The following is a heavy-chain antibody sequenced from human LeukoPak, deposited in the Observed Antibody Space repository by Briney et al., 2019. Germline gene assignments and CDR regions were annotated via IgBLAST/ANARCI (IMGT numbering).Heavy chain of an antibody. CDR2: INSDVRKI. CDR3: GRPLQLGNYYYALDV. CDR1: GFTFSNYW. V-gene: IGHV3-74*01. Sequence: PGGSLRLSCAASGFTFSNYWMHWVRQAPGKGLVWVARINSDVRKIRYADSVKGRFTISRDNTKNTLYLQMNSLRAEDTAVYYCGRPLQLGNYYYALDVWGQGTTVTVSS. J-gene: IGHJ6*02. D-gene: IGHD7-27*01.